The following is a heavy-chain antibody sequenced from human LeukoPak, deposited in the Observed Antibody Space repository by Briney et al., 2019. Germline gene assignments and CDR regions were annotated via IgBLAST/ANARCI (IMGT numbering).Heavy chain of an antibody. V-gene: IGHV4-34*01. CDR1: GGSFSPYY. J-gene: IGHJ4*02. Sequence: SETLSLTCTVYGGSFSPYYWNWIRQPPGKGLEWIGEINHRGSTTYNPSLKSRVTISLDTSKNQFSLKLSSVTAADTAVYYCARVGLDWGSIDYWGQGTLVTVSS. D-gene: IGHD3/OR15-3a*01. CDR3: ARVGLDWGSIDY. CDR2: INHRGST.